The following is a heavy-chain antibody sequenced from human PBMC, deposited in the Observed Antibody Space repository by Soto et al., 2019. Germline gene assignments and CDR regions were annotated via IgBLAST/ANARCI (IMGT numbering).Heavy chain of an antibody. V-gene: IGHV1-8*01. J-gene: IGHJ4*02. CDR1: GYTFTSYD. CDR2: MNPNSGNT. CDR3: ASETLGDVDY. Sequence: QVQLVQSGAEVKKPGASVKVSCKASGYTFTSYDITWVRQATGHGLEWMGWMNPNSGNTGYAQQFQGRVNMTRNIGISTAYLELSSLRSEDTAVDHRASETLGDVDYWAPGPVLTVSS. D-gene: IGHD3-16*01.